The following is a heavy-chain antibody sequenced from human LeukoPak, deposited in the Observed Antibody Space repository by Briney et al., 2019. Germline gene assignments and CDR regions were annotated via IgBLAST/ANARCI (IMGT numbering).Heavy chain of an antibody. D-gene: IGHD2-8*02. J-gene: IGHJ3*02. V-gene: IGHV4-4*07. CDR1: GGSINTYY. Sequence: SETLSLTCTVSGGSINTYYWSWLRLPAGKGLEWIGRVYSSGETDYNPPLRSRVTMSVDTSKRQISLKLRTMTAADTAVYYCATKHLWSDGFDIWGQGTMVTVSS. CDR2: VYSSGET. CDR3: ATKHLWSDGFDI.